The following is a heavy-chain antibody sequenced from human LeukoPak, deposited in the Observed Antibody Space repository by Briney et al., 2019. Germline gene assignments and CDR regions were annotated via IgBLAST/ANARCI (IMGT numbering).Heavy chain of an antibody. CDR2: ISGSGGST. CDR1: GFTFNNYA. V-gene: IGHV3-23*01. D-gene: IGHD2-2*01. Sequence: GGSLRLSCAASGFTFNNYAMSWVRQAPGKGPEWVSGISGSGGSTYYADSVKGRFTISRDNSKYTLYLQMNSLRAEDTAVYYCARATRYCSSTSCYGDYYYYGMDVWGQGTAVTVSS. J-gene: IGHJ6*02. CDR3: ARATRYCSSTSCYGDYYYYGMDV.